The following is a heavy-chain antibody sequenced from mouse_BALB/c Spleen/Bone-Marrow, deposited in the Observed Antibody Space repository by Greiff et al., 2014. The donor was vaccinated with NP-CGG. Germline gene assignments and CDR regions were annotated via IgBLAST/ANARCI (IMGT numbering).Heavy chain of an antibody. CDR1: GFTFSSFG. J-gene: IGHJ4*01. CDR3: ARWGYYYAMDY. D-gene: IGHD2-2*01. Sequence: EVQRVESGGGLVQPGGSRKLSCAASGFTFSSFGMHWVRRAPEKGLEWVGYISSGSSNINYADTVKGRFTISRDNPKNTLFLQMTSLRSEDTAMYYCARWGYYYAMDYWGQGTSVTVSS. CDR2: ISSGSSNI. V-gene: IGHV5-17*02.